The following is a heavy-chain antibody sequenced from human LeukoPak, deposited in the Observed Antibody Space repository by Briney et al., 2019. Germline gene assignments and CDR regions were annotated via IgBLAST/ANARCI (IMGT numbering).Heavy chain of an antibody. CDR2: ISGSSTYI. CDR3: ARDRQIAVAGQRGDWFDP. D-gene: IGHD6-19*01. V-gene: IGHV3-21*01. J-gene: IGHJ5*02. Sequence: PGGSLRLSCAASGLTFSSYTMNWVRQAPGKGLEWVSSISGSSTYIYYADSVKGRFTISRDNAKNSLYLQMNSLRAEDTAVYYCARDRQIAVAGQRGDWFDPWGQGTLVTVSS. CDR1: GLTFSSYT.